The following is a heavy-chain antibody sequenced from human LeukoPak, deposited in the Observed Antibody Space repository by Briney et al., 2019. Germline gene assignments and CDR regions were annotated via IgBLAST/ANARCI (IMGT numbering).Heavy chain of an antibody. V-gene: IGHV3-30*14. CDR3: ARPTRGVIIDHLDY. CDR1: GFTFNTYA. Sequence: PGRSLRLSCAASGFTFNTYAMDWVRQAPGKGLEWVALISYDGGNKYYADSVKGRLTISRDNSKNTLCLQMNSLRVEDTAVYYCARPTRGVIIDHLDYWGQGTLVTVSP. D-gene: IGHD3-10*01. J-gene: IGHJ4*02. CDR2: ISYDGGNK.